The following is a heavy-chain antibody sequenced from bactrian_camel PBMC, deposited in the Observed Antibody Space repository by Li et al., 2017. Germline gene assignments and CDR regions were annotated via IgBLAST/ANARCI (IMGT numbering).Heavy chain of an antibody. Sequence: HVQLVESGGGSVQAGGSLKLSCATSRVDYSVYDMAWFRQDPGKEGEGVAVIYVGGLKTNYIDSVKGRFTISRDNAKPTMYLQMDNLQPEDTAMYYCAADWGRGGFLLFPDHEFDYWGQGTQVTVS. CDR1: RVDYSVYD. CDR3: AADWGRGGFLLFPDHEFDY. V-gene: IGHV3S54*01. D-gene: IGHD1*01. J-gene: IGHJ4*01. CDR2: IYVGGLKT.